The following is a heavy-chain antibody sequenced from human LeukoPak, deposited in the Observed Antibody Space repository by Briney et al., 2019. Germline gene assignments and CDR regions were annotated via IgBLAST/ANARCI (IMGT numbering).Heavy chain of an antibody. CDR2: INHSGST. CDR1: GGSFSGYY. J-gene: IGHJ4*02. CDR3: ARWPLGDGYNYGGYYFDY. D-gene: IGHD5-24*01. V-gene: IGHV4-34*01. Sequence: SETLSLTCAVYGGSFSGYYWSWIRQPPGKGLEWIGEINHSGSTNYNPSLKSRVTISVDTSKNQFSLKLSSVTAADTAVYYCARWPLGDGYNYGGYYFDYWGQGTLVTVSS.